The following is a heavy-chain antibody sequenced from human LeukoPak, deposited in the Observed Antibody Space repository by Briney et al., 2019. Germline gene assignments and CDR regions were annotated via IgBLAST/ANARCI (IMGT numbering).Heavy chain of an antibody. CDR1: GGSISSSRYY. CDR3: ASSTYYYGSPSYYFDY. V-gene: IGHV4-39*01. CDR2: IYYSGST. J-gene: IGHJ4*02. Sequence: PSETPSLTCTVSGGSISSSRYYWGWIRQPPGKGLEWIGSIYYSGSTYYNPSLKSRVTISVDTSKNQFSLKLSSVTAADTAVYYCASSTYYYGSPSYYFDYWGQGTLVTVSS. D-gene: IGHD3-10*01.